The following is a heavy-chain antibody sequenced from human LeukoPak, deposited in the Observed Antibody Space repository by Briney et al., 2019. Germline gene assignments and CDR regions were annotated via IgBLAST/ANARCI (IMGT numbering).Heavy chain of an antibody. V-gene: IGHV1-8*03. CDR2: MNPYSGNT. D-gene: IGHD3-22*01. CDR3: ARGDYYDSSGYYYEWFDP. CDR1: GYTLTSYG. Sequence: ASVKVSCKASGYTLTSYGISWVRQAAGHGLEWMGCMNPYSGNTGYAQKFQGRVTITRNTSISTAYMELSSLRSEDTAVYYCARGDYYDSSGYYYEWFDPWGQGTLVTVSS. J-gene: IGHJ5*02.